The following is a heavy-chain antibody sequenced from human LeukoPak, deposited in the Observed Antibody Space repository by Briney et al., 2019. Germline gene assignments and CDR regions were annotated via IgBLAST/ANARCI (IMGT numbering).Heavy chain of an antibody. CDR2: IKQDGSEK. Sequence: GGSLRLSCAASGFTFSRYWMSWVRQAPGKGLEWVANIKQDGSEKYYVDSVKGRFTISRDNAKNSLYLQMNSLRAEDTAVYYCARGLLWFGDNGGFDYWGQGTLVTVSS. CDR1: GFTFSRYW. J-gene: IGHJ4*02. CDR3: ARGLLWFGDNGGFDY. D-gene: IGHD3-10*01. V-gene: IGHV3-7*01.